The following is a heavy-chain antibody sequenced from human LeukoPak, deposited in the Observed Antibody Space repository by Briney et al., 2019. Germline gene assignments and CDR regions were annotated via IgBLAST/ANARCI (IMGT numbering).Heavy chain of an antibody. CDR3: ARVVGLTEYSSNWYSGYYYYMDV. V-gene: IGHV1-69*06. CDR1: GGTFSSYA. CDR2: IIPIFGTT. Sequence: SVKVSCKTSGGTFSSYAITWVRQTPGQGLEWMGGIIPIFGTTNYAQKFQDRVTITADKSTSTAYMKLSSLRSEDTAVYYCARVVGLTEYSSNWYSGYYYYMDVWGKGTTVTVSS. D-gene: IGHD6-13*01. J-gene: IGHJ6*03.